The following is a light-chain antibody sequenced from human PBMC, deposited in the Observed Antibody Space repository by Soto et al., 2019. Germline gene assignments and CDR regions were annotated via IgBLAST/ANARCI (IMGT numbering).Light chain of an antibody. CDR1: TSNIGTNA. V-gene: IGLV1-44*01. Sequence: QSVLTQPPSASGTPGQGVTISCSGTTSNIGTNAVSWYQQFPGAPPKLLISDNNQRPSGVPDRFSASKSGTSASLAISGLQSEDEADYYCAVWDDSLKGGVFGGGTQLTVL. CDR3: AVWDDSLKGGV. J-gene: IGLJ3*02. CDR2: DNN.